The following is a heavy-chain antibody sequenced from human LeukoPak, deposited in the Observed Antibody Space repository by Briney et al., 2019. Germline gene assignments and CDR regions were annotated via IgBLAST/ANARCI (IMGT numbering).Heavy chain of an antibody. J-gene: IGHJ6*03. V-gene: IGHV3-48*01. CDR3: ARVDKEGRITIFGVVISYMDV. CDR1: GFTFSSYS. CDR2: ISSSSYTI. D-gene: IGHD3-3*01. Sequence: PGGSLRLSCAASGFTFSSYSMNWVRQAPGKGLEWVSYISSSSYTIYYADSVKGRFTISRDNAENSLYLQMNSLRAEDTAVYYCARVDKEGRITIFGVVISYMDVWGKGTTVTVSS.